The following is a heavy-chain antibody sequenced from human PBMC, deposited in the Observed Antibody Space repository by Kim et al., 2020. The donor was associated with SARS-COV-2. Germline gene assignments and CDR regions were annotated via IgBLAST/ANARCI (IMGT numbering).Heavy chain of an antibody. CDR3: AGGSYYPDY. Sequence: SRKTDVESGKGRLTISRDNTKNTRYLQMNSLRVEDTAVYYCAGGSYYPDYWGQGTLVTVSS. J-gene: IGHJ4*02. V-gene: IGHV3-23*03. D-gene: IGHD1-26*01. CDR2: SRK.